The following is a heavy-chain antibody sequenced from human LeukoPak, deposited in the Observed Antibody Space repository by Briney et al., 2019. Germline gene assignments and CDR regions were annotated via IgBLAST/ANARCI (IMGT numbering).Heavy chain of an antibody. CDR2: MHPGGTT. V-gene: IGHV4-59*01. CDR3: AKTGSLFGRFLDH. Sequence: KTSETLSLTCSVFADSMNNYYWTWIRQPPGKGLEWVGNMHPGGTTKFHPSLEGRVTMSIDTSNKQFSLRLRSVTAADTATYYCAKTGSLFGRFLDHWGPGALVIVSS. CDR1: ADSMNNYY. J-gene: IGHJ4*02. D-gene: IGHD3-10*02.